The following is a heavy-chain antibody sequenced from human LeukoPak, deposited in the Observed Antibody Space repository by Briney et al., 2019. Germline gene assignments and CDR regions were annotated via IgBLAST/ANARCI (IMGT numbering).Heavy chain of an antibody. J-gene: IGHJ5*02. CDR2: IIPIFGTA. CDR1: GGAFSNYT. D-gene: IGHD2-21*02. Sequence: SVKVSCKTSGGAFSNYTISWVRQAPGQGLEWMGGIIPIFGTANYAQKFQGKVTITADKSTSTAYMELSSLRSEDTAVYYCARTYCGGDCYSSRGWFDTWGQGTLVTVSS. CDR3: ARTYCGGDCYSSRGWFDT. V-gene: IGHV1-69*06.